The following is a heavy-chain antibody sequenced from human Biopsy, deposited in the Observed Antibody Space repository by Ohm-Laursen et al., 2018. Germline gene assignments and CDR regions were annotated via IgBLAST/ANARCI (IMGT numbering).Heavy chain of an antibody. D-gene: IGHD2-2*01. CDR1: GGSVSDSFHF. CDR3: ARDVKRYCSGTSCYSGYFGMDV. J-gene: IGHJ6*02. CDR2: VYYSGTT. Sequence: GTLSLTWTVSGGSVSDSFHFWSWIRQPPGKGLEWIGDVYYSGTTNYNPSLKSRLTISVDTSKNQFSLNLNSVTAADTAVYFCARDVKRYCSGTSCYSGYFGMDVWGQGTAVSVSS. V-gene: IGHV4-61*01.